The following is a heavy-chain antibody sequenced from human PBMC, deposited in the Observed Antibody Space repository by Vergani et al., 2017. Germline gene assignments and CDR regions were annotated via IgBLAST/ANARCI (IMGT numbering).Heavy chain of an antibody. CDR3: ARAPNPMSNWFDP. D-gene: IGHD3-22*01. CDR1: GYTFTGYY. V-gene: IGHV1-2*06. Sequence: QVQLVQSGAEVKKPGASVKVSCKASGYTFTGYYMHWVRQAPGQGLEWMGRINPNSGGTNYAQKFQGRVTMTRDTSISKAYMELSRLRSYDTAVYYCARAPNPMSNWFDPWGQGTLVTVSS. CDR2: INPNSGGT. J-gene: IGHJ5*02.